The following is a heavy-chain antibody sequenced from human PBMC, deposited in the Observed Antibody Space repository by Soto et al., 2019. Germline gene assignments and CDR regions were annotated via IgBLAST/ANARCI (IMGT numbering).Heavy chain of an antibody. CDR2: ISGSGGST. CDR1: GFTYSSYG. CDR3: AKPDYYDSRMGWTCFDY. Sequence: PGGSLRLSCAASGFTYSSYGMSWVRQAPGRGLEWVSAISGSGGSTYYADSVKGRFTTSRDTPKNTLYLQMHSLRAEDTAVYYCAKPDYYDSRMGWTCFDYWGQGTLVTVSS. J-gene: IGHJ4*02. V-gene: IGHV3-23*01. D-gene: IGHD3-22*01.